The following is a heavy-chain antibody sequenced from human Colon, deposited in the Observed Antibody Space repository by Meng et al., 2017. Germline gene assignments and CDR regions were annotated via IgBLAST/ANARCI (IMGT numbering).Heavy chain of an antibody. CDR1: RPSVSDPNSA. V-gene: IGHV4-61*01. D-gene: IGHD7-27*01. CDR3: ARDNWGSLDY. J-gene: IGHJ4*02. CDR2: GST. Sequence: PQGSGPWLVRHCCSLSLACTVSRPSVSDPNSACSSIRQPPGKGMEWIGYGSTHQTPSPKSRVTLSVDTSKTQFSLPLNSVTAADTAVYYCARDNWGSLDYWGQGTLVTVSS.